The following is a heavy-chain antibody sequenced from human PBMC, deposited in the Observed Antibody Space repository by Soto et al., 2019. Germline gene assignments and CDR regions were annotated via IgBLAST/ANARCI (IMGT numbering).Heavy chain of an antibody. D-gene: IGHD3-16*01. V-gene: IGHV4-31*01. Sequence: PSETLSLTCTVSGGSISSGHNYWSWIRQRPGKGLEWIGYIHYSGNTYNNPSLKSQVTISVDTSKNQFSLKLSSVTGADTAVYYCAREMITGPGSFEIWGQGTMVTVSS. J-gene: IGHJ3*02. CDR3: AREMITGPGSFEI. CDR2: IHYSGNT. CDR1: GGSISSGHNY.